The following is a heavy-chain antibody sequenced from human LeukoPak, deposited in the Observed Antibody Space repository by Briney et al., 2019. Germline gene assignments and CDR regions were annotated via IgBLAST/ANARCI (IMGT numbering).Heavy chain of an antibody. V-gene: IGHV1-2*02. D-gene: IGHD3-22*01. CDR3: ATYDSSGYFDGDGFFDY. CDR1: GYTFTGYY. Sequence: ASVKVSCKASGYTFTGYYMHWVRQAPGQGLEWMGWINPNSGGTNYAQKFQGRVTMTRDTSISTAYMELSRLRSDDTAVYYCATYDSSGYFDGDGFFDYWGQGTLVTVSS. J-gene: IGHJ4*02. CDR2: INPNSGGT.